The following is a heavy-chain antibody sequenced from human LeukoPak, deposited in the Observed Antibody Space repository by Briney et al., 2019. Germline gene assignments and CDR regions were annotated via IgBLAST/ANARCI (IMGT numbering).Heavy chain of an antibody. D-gene: IGHD4-11*01. CDR3: ARVGNNNYDLDY. CDR1: GFTFSSYW. Sequence: PGGSLRLSCAASGFTFSSYWMSWVRQAPGKGLEWVANIKQDGSGEYYVDSVKGRFTISRDNAKNSLYLQMISLRAEDTAVYYCARVGNNNYDLDYWGKGTLVTVSS. CDR2: IKQDGSGE. V-gene: IGHV3-7*01. J-gene: IGHJ4*02.